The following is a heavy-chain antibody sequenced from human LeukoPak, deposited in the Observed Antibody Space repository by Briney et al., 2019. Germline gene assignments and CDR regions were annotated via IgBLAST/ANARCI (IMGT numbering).Heavy chain of an antibody. CDR3: ARDQYSSGVNWFDP. V-gene: IGHV3-33*01. Sequence: GRSLRLSCAASGFTFSSYGMHWVRQAPGKALEWVAVIWYNGSNKYYADSVKGRFTISKDISKNTLYLQMNSLRAEDTAVYYCARDQYSSGVNWFDPWGQGTLVTVSS. CDR2: IWYNGSNK. D-gene: IGHD6-25*01. J-gene: IGHJ5*02. CDR1: GFTFSSYG.